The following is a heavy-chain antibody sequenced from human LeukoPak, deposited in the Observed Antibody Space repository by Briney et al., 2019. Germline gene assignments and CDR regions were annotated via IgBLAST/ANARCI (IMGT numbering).Heavy chain of an antibody. V-gene: IGHV3-11*06. CDR3: ARRSKAYSSGEYYFDY. Sequence: PGGSLRLSCAASGFTFSDYYMSWIRQAPGKGLEWVSYISSSSSYTNYADSVKGRFTISRDNAKNSLYLQMNSLRAEDTAVYYCARRSKAYSSGEYYFDYWGQGTLVTDSS. D-gene: IGHD6-25*01. CDR1: GFTFSDYY. J-gene: IGHJ4*02. CDR2: ISSSSSYT.